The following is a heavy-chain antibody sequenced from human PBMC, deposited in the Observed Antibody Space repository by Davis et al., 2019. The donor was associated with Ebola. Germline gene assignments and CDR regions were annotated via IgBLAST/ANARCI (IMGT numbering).Heavy chain of an antibody. D-gene: IGHD7-27*01. Sequence: PGGSLRLSCAASGFTFSNSWMHWVRQAPGKGLVWVSRINGDGSTTSYADSVRGRFTISRDNAKNSLYLQMNSLRAEDTAVYYCARDPWGYWGQGTLVTVSS. CDR1: GFTFSNSW. J-gene: IGHJ4*02. CDR3: ARDPWGY. CDR2: INGDGSTT. V-gene: IGHV3-74*01.